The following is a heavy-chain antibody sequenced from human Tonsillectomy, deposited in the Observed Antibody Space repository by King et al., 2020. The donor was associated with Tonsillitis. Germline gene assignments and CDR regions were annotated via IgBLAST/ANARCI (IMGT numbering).Heavy chain of an antibody. V-gene: IGHV1-18*04. Sequence: QLVQSGPEVKKPGASVKVSCKASGYTFTSHGITWVRQAPGQGLEWMGWISAHNGNTDFAQKLQGRVTMTTDTSTSTAHMELRSLRSDDTAVYYCARGPYFTETAYFYGMDVWGQGTTVTVSS. CDR2: ISAHNGNT. CDR3: ARGPYFTETAYFYGMDV. J-gene: IGHJ6*02. D-gene: IGHD2/OR15-2a*01. CDR1: GYTFTSHG.